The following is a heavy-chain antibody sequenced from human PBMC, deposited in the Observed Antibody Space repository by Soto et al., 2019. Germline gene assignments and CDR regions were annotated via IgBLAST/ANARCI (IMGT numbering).Heavy chain of an antibody. J-gene: IGHJ4*02. CDR3: TRGPPTLRFFDCPPLDY. CDR2: ISAYYGNT. D-gene: IGHD3-9*01. V-gene: IGHV1-18*01. Sequence: ASVKVSCKASGYTFTSYGISWVRQAPGQGLEWMGWISAYYGNTNYAQKHQGRVNMTTDTSTSTAYMELRSLRSDDTAVYYCTRGPPTLRFFDCPPLDYWGEGTLVTVS. CDR1: GYTFTSYG.